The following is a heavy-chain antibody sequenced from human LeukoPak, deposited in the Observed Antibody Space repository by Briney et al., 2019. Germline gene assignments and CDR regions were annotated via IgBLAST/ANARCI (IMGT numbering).Heavy chain of an antibody. CDR3: ARGSSGLQYYFDY. J-gene: IGHJ4*02. CDR2: IYPSDSDT. V-gene: IGHV5-51*01. CDR1: GYSFTSYW. D-gene: IGHD3-22*01. Sequence: GESLKISCKGSGYSFTSYWIGWGRPIPGKGLEWMGIIYPSDSDTRYSPSFQGQVPISADKSISTAYLQWSSLKASDTGMYDCARGSSGLQYYFDYWGQGTLVTVSS.